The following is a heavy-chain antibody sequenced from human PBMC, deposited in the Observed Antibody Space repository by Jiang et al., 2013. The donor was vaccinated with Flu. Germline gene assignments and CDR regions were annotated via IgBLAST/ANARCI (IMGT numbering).Heavy chain of an antibody. CDR3: ARGSGDYGGNTSGF. V-gene: IGHV1-69*04. D-gene: IGHD4-23*01. Sequence: AEVKKPGSSVKVSCKASGGTFSSYAISWVRQAPGQGLEWMGRIIPILGIANYAQKFQGRVTITADKSTSTAYMELSSLRSEDTAVYYCARGSGDYGGNTSGFWGQGTLVTVSS. J-gene: IGHJ4*02. CDR1: GGTFSSYA. CDR2: IIPILGIA.